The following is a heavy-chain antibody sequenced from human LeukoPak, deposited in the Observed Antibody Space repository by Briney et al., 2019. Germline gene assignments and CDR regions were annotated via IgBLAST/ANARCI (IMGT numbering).Heavy chain of an antibody. V-gene: IGHV4-31*03. CDR3: AAADWGFFYFDS. D-gene: IGHD3-16*01. CDR1: GGSVSRGGYY. CDR2: TSYSEGT. J-gene: IGHJ4*02. Sequence: SETLSLTCTVSGGSVSRGGYYWNWIRQHPRKGLEWIGFTSYSEGTYYNPSLMSRITISVDRSQNQFSLKMRDVTAADTAVYFCAAADWGFFYFDSWGQGALVAVSS.